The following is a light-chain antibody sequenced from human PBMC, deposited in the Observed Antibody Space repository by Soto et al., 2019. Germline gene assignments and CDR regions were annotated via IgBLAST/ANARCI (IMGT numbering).Light chain of an antibody. CDR3: SSHTSSNTRV. J-gene: IGLJ1*01. CDR2: EVS. Sequence: QSALTQPASVSGSPGQSITISCTGTSSDVGGYNYVSWYQQHPGKAPKLMIYEVSNRPSGVSYRFSGSKSGNMASLTISGLQAEDEADYYCSSHTSSNTRVFGTGTKLTVL. CDR1: SSDVGGYNY. V-gene: IGLV2-14*01.